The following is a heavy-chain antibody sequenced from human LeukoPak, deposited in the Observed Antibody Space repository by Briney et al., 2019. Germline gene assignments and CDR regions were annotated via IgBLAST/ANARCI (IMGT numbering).Heavy chain of an antibody. CDR2: ISGSGGST. V-gene: IGHV3-23*01. D-gene: IGHD6-13*01. CDR3: AKGSGYSSSWYRGEDYFDY. J-gene: IGHJ4*02. CDR1: GFTFSSYG. Sequence: GGSLRLSCAASGFTFSSYGMSWVRQAPGKGLEWVSAISGSGGSTYYADSVKGRFTISRDNSKNTLYLQMNSLRAEDTAVYYCAKGSGYSSSWYRGEDYFDYWGQGTLVTVSS.